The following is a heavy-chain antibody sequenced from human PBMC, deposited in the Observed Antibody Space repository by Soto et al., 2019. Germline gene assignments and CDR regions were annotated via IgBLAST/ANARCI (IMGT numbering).Heavy chain of an antibody. D-gene: IGHD5-18*01. CDR3: AKGEQPEGNFDY. CDR1: GFTFSSYA. Sequence: GGSLRLSCAASGFTFSSYAMSWVRQAPGKGLEWVSAISGSGGSKYYADSVKGRFTISRDNSKNTLYLQMNSLRAEDTAVYYCAKGEQPEGNFDYWGQGTLVTVSS. V-gene: IGHV3-23*01. J-gene: IGHJ4*02. CDR2: ISGSGGSK.